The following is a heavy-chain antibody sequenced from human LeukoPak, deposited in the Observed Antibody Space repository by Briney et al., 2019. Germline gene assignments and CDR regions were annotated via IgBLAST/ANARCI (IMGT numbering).Heavy chain of an antibody. D-gene: IGHD4-17*01. J-gene: IGHJ6*02. CDR3: ARDLHDYGAQKGNGEYYYYGMDV. CDR1: GFTFSSYS. V-gene: IGHV3-48*04. CDR2: ISNNSSTL. Sequence: GGSLRPSCAASGFTFSSYSMNWVRQAPGKGLEWVSYISNNSSTLDYADSVKGRFTISRDNAKKSLYLQMNSLRAEDTAVYYCARDLHDYGAQKGNGEYYYYGMDVWGQGTTVTVSS.